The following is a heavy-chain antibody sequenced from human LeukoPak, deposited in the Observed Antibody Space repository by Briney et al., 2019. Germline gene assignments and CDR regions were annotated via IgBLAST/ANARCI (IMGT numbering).Heavy chain of an antibody. J-gene: IGHJ6*04. V-gene: IGHV4-61*09. CDR2: FYSSTRT. Sequence: KSSETLSLTCTVSGDSLTSGSRYWSWIRQPAGKGLEWIGHFYSSTRTTYNPSLESRVTISGDTAKNQFSLKLDSVTAADTAVYFCARCMSELDYGDYAYYFHMDVWGKSTTVTVSS. CDR3: ARCMSELDYGDYAYYFHMDV. D-gene: IGHD4-17*01. CDR1: GDSLTSGSRY.